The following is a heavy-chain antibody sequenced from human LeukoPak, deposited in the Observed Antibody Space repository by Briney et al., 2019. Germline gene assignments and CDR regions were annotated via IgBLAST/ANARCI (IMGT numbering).Heavy chain of an antibody. CDR1: GFTFSSYS. J-gene: IGHJ5*02. V-gene: IGHV3-21*01. CDR3: ARQSVVGTNNWFDP. Sequence: GGSLRLSCAASGFTFSSYSMNWVRQAPGKGLEWVSSISSSSSYIYYADSVKGRFTISRDNAKNSLYLQMNSLRAEDTAVYYCARQSVVGTNNWFDPWGQGTLVTVSS. CDR2: ISSSSSYI. D-gene: IGHD6-19*01.